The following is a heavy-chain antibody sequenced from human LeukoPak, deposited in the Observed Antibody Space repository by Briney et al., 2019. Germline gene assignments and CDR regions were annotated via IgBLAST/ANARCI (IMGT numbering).Heavy chain of an antibody. CDR1: GYSISSGYY. CDR3: ARSTVTTPWYFDC. J-gene: IGHJ4*02. CDR2: IYPSGST. V-gene: IGHV4-38-2*01. D-gene: IGHD4-11*01. Sequence: SETLSLTCAVSGYSISSGYYWGWIRQPPGKGLEWIAIIYPSGSTYYNPSLKSRVTISVDTSKNQFSLKMTSVTAADTAVYYCARSTVTTPWYFDCWGQGTLVTVSS.